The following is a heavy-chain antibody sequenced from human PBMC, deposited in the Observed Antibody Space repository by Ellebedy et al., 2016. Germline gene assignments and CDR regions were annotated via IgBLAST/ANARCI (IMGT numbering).Heavy chain of an antibody. CDR1: GFIFSRYW. D-gene: IGHD3-10*01. V-gene: IGHV3-7*01. Sequence: GGSLRLXXAASGFIFSRYWMTWVRQAPGKGLEWVANINEDGSVEHYVDSVKGRFTMSRDTAKNSLYLQMSSLRAEDTAVYYCAKDIGLSLVRGVILGSWGQGTLVTVSS. CDR3: AKDIGLSLVRGVILGS. CDR2: INEDGSVE. J-gene: IGHJ5*02.